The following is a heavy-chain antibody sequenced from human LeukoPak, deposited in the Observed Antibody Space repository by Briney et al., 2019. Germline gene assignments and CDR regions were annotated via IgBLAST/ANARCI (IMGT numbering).Heavy chain of an antibody. CDR3: ASMASYCSGGSCTDY. Sequence: SETLSLTCTVSGGSISSSYWSWIRQPPGKGLEWIGYISYSGSTNYSPSLKSRVTISVDTSKNQFSLKLSSGTAADTAVYYCASMASYCSGGSCTDYWGQGTLVTVSS. J-gene: IGHJ4*02. V-gene: IGHV4-59*01. CDR2: ISYSGST. D-gene: IGHD2-15*01. CDR1: GGSISSSY.